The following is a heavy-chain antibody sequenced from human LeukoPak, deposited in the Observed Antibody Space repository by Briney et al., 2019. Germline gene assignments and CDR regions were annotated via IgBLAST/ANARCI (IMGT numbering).Heavy chain of an antibody. V-gene: IGHV3-30*03. CDR1: GFTFSSYG. D-gene: IGHD2-2*01. CDR3: VYDCSSTSCYGGYYGMDV. Sequence: PGRSLRLSCAASGFTFSSYGMHWVRQAPGKGLEWVAVISYDGSNKYYADSVKGRFTISRDNSKNTLYLQMNSLRAEDTAVYYCVYDCSSTSCYGGYYGMDVWGQGTTVTVSS. CDR2: ISYDGSNK. J-gene: IGHJ6*02.